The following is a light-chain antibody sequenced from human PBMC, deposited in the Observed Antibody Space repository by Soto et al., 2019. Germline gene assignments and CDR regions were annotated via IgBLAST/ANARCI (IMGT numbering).Light chain of an antibody. CDR1: NSNIGSNT. CDR2: SDS. Sequence: QSVLTQPPSASGTPGQRVTISCFGSNSNIGSNTVNWYQQVSGSAPKLLIYSDSQRPSGVPDRLSGSRSGTSASLAISGLQTEDEADYYCATWDDSLPAVFGGGTKVTVL. J-gene: IGLJ2*01. V-gene: IGLV1-44*01. CDR3: ATWDDSLPAV.